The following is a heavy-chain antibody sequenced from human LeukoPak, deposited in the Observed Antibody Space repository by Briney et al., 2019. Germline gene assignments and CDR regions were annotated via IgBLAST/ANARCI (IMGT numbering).Heavy chain of an antibody. CDR2: INPSGGST. CDR1: GYTFTSYY. D-gene: IGHD6-13*01. CDR3: ARELSIAAAGFDY. V-gene: IGHV1-46*01. Sequence: GASVTVSCKTSGYTFTSYYMHWVRQAPGQGLEWMGIINPSGGSTSYAQKFQGRVTMTRDTSTSTVYMELSSLRSEDTAVYYCARELSIAAAGFDYWGQGTLVTVSS. J-gene: IGHJ4*02.